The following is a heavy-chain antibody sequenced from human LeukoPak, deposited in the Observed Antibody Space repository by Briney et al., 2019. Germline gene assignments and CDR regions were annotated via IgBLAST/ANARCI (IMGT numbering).Heavy chain of an antibody. CDR2: MNPNSGGT. D-gene: IGHD2-2*01. CDR1: GYTFTGYY. CDR3: ARSSREYQLPAWNV. V-gene: IGHV1-2*02. J-gene: IGHJ4*02. Sequence: ASVKVSCKASGYTFTGYYMHWGRQAPGQGLGWMGWMNPNSGGTNYAQTFQGRVTITRDTSISTAYMELSRLRSDDTAVYYCARSSREYQLPAWNVWGQGTLVTVSS.